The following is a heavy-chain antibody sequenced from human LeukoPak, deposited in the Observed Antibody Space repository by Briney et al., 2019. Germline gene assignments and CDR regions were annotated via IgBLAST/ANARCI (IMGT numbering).Heavy chain of an antibody. V-gene: IGHV3-21*01. J-gene: IGHJ4*02. CDR2: ISLSSNYI. CDR3: ARGVED. Sequence: PGGSLRLSCAASGFTFSSYSMNWVRQAPGEGLEWVSSISLSSNYIYYADSVKGRFTVSRDNAKNSLFLQMNSLRAEDTAVYYCARGVEDWGQGTLVTVSS. CDR1: GFTFSSYS.